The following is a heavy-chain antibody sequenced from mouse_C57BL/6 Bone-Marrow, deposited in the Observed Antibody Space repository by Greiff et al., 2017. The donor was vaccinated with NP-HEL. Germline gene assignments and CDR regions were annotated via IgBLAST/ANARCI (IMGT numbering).Heavy chain of an antibody. CDR3: ARVLWPRDYAMDY. D-gene: IGHD1-1*02. CDR2: IYPRSGNT. Sequence: QVQLKQSGAELARPGASVKLSCKASGYTFTSYGISWVKQRTGQGLEWIGEIYPRSGNTYYNEKFKGKATLTADKSSSTAYMELRSLTSEDSAVYFCARVLWPRDYAMDYWGQGTSVTVSS. J-gene: IGHJ4*01. CDR1: GYTFTSYG. V-gene: IGHV1-81*01.